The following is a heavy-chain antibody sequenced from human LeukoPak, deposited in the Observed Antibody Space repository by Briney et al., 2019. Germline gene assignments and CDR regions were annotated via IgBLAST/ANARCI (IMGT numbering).Heavy chain of an antibody. V-gene: IGHV4-34*01. J-gene: IGHJ5*02. CDR3: ARAGRRQLVWGHWFDP. D-gene: IGHD3-16*01. CDR2: INHSGST. Sequence: SETLSLTCAVYGGSFSGYYWSWIRQPPGKGLEWIGEINHSGSTNYNPSLKSRVTISVDTSKKQFSLKLSSVTAADTAVYYCARAGRRQLVWGHWFDPWGQGTLVTVSS. CDR1: GGSFSGYY.